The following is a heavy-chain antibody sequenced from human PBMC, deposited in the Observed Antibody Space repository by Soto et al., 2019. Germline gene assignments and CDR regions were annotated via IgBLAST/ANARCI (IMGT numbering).Heavy chain of an antibody. CDR2: INHSGST. CDR3: ARTPYCSGGSCYSSFDY. D-gene: IGHD2-15*01. Sequence: SETLSLTCAVYGGSFSGYYWSWIRQPPGKGLEWIGEINHSGSTNHNPSLKSRVTISVDTSKNQFSLKPSSVTAADTAVYYCARTPYCSGGSCYSSFDYWGQGTLVTVSS. J-gene: IGHJ4*02. V-gene: IGHV4-34*01. CDR1: GGSFSGYY.